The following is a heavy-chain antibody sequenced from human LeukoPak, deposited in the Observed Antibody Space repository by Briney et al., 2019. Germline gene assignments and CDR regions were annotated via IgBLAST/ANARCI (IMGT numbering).Heavy chain of an antibody. D-gene: IGHD3-10*01. J-gene: IGHJ4*02. CDR3: ARDGSGSGNYYNVAGFDY. CDR2: INSDGRST. Sequence: PGGSLRLSCAASGFTFNTYWMHWVRQAPGKGLVWVSRINSDGRSTSYADSVKGRFTISRDNAKKTLYLQMNSLRAEDTAVYYCARDGSGSGNYYNVAGFDYWGQGTLVTVSS. V-gene: IGHV3-74*01. CDR1: GFTFNTYW.